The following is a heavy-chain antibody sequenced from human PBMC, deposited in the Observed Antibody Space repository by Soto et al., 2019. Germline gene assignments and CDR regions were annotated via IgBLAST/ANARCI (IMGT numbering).Heavy chain of an antibody. CDR2: IIPIFGTA. D-gene: IGHD5-12*01. Sequence: QVQLVQSGAEVKKPGSSVTVSCKASGGTFSSYTISWVGQAPEQGLEWMGGIIPIFGTANYAQKFQGRVTITADESTSTAYMELSSLRSEDTAVYYCARGNHRWLQLWYFDLWGRGTLVTVSS. CDR1: GGTFSSYT. CDR3: ARGNHRWLQLWYFDL. V-gene: IGHV1-69*12. J-gene: IGHJ2*01.